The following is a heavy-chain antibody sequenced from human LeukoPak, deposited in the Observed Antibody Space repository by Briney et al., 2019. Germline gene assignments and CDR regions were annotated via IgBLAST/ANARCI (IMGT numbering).Heavy chain of an antibody. J-gene: IGHJ4*02. Sequence: SETLSLTCAVYGGSFSGYYWSWIRQPPGKGLEWIGEINHSGSTNYNPSLKSRVTISVDTSKNQFSLKLSSVTAADTTVYYCARVHRIAARSRHYFDYWGQGTLVTVSS. CDR3: ARVHRIAARSRHYFDY. V-gene: IGHV4-34*01. D-gene: IGHD6-6*01. CDR1: GGSFSGYY. CDR2: INHSGST.